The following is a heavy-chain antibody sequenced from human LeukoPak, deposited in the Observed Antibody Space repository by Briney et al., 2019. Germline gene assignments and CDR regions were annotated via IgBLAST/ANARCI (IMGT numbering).Heavy chain of an antibody. CDR1: GGSFSGYY. CDR2: INHSGST. D-gene: IGHD5-12*01. V-gene: IGHV4-34*01. Sequence: TSETLSLTCAVYGGSFSGYYWSWIRQLPGKGLEWIGEINHSGSTNYNPSLKSRVTISVDTSKSQFSLKLSSVTAADTAVYYCARVRRWLRSLHSDYWGQGTLVTVSS. J-gene: IGHJ4*02. CDR3: ARVRRWLRSLHSDY.